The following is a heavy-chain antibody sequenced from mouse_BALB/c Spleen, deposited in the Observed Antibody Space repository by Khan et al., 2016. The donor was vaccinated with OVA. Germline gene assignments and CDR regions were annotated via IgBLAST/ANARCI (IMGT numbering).Heavy chain of an antibody. Sequence: QVQLQQSGAELVKPGASVKLSCKASGYAFTNYQMYWVKQRPGQGLEWIGEINPSNGGTNFNEKFKSKATLTVDKSSSTAYMQLSSLTSEDSAVYYCTRGGCGGLAYWGRGTLVTVSA. CDR2: INPSNGGT. J-gene: IGHJ3*01. D-gene: IGHD3-3*01. CDR1: GYAFTNYQ. CDR3: TRGGCGGLAY. V-gene: IGHV1S81*02.